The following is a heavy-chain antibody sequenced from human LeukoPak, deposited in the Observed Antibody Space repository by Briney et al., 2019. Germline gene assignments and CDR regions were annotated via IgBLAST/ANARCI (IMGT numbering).Heavy chain of an antibody. CDR3: ARESNYDY. CDR2: ISSGSSTI. Sequence: PGGSLRLSCAASGFTFSTYAMNWVRQAPGKGLEWVSYISSGSSTIYYADSVKGRFTISRDNAMNSLYLQMNSLRADDTAVYYCARESNYDYWGQGTLVTVSS. J-gene: IGHJ4*02. V-gene: IGHV3-48*04. CDR1: GFTFSTYA.